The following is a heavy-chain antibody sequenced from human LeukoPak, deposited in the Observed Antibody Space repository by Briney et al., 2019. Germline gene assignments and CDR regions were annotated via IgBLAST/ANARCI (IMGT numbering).Heavy chain of an antibody. CDR1: EFNFFSYG. J-gene: IGHJ4*01. Sequence: GGSLRLSCVAPEFNFFSYGMQWFGQAPGKGLVWVSRIFTDGTTTSYADSVKGRFPISRDNAKNTLYLQMNSLRAEDTAVHYCARELPREVTLDYWGQGTLVTVSP. D-gene: IGHD2-21*02. V-gene: IGHV3-74*01. CDR2: IFTDGTTT. CDR3: ARELPREVTLDY.